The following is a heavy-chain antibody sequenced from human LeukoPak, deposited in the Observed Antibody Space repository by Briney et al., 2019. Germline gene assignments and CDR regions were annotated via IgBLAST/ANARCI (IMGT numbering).Heavy chain of an antibody. V-gene: IGHV4-59*01. CDR2: IYYSGST. J-gene: IGHJ5*02. Sequence: KPSETLSLTCTVSGGSISSYYWSWIRQPPGKGLEWIWYIYYSGSTNYNPSLKSRVTISVDTSKNPFSLKLSSVTAADTAVYYCAGAKADYGDYLFPKNWFDPWGQGTLVTVSS. CDR3: AGAKADYGDYLFPKNWFDP. CDR1: GGSISSYY. D-gene: IGHD4-17*01.